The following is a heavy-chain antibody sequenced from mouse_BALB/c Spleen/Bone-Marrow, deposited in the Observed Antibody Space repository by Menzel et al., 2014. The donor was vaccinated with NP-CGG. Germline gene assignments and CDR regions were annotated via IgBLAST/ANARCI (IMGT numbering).Heavy chain of an antibody. CDR3: ARGGDNYAWFPY. CDR1: SYTLTTYW. V-gene: IGHV1-69*02. Sequence: LVEGGGGVVKPGGSVKVSCKASSYTLTTYWMHWVEQRPGQGPEWSGQIDPSDSYTNYSQKFKGKATLTVDKSSSTAYMQLSSLSSEDSAVYYCARGGDNYAWFPYWGQGTLVTVSA. CDR2: IDPSDSYT. D-gene: IGHD1-3*01. J-gene: IGHJ3*01.